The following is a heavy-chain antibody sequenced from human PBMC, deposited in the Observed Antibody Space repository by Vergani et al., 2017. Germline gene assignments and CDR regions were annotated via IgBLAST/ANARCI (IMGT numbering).Heavy chain of an antibody. J-gene: IGHJ6*02. Sequence: QVQLVQSGAEVKKPGSSVKVSCKASGGTFSSYAISWVRQAPGQGLEWMGGIIPIFGTANYAQKFQGRVTITADESTSTAYMELSSLRSEDTAVYYCASRPVVTPGYYYCGMDVWGQGTTVTVSS. V-gene: IGHV1-69*01. D-gene: IGHD4-23*01. CDR1: GGTFSSYA. CDR3: ASRPVVTPGYYYCGMDV. CDR2: IIPIFGTA.